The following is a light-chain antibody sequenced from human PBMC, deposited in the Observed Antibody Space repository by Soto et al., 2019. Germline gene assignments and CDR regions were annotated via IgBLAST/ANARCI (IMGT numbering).Light chain of an antibody. V-gene: IGKV3-11*01. CDR1: QSVSSH. Sequence: EIVLTQSPATLSLSPGERATLSCRASQSVSSHLAWYQQKPGQAPRLLIYDASNRATGILARFSGSGSGTDFTLTISSLEPEDLAVYYCQQRTNWPRLYTFGQGTKLEIK. J-gene: IGKJ2*01. CDR3: QQRTNWPRLYT. CDR2: DAS.